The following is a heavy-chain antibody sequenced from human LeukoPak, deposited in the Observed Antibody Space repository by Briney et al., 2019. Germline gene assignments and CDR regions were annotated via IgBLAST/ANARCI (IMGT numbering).Heavy chain of an antibody. CDR2: VYYSGST. D-gene: IGHD2-15*01. CDR1: GCSISSHC. CDR3: ARGVDCSDLAFDM. V-gene: IGHV4-59*11. J-gene: IGHJ3*02. Sequence: SETLSLTCTVSGCSISSHCWSWIRQPPRKGLEWIGSVYYSGSTNYNPSLKSRVTISIDTSKNQFSLKLTSVTAADTAVYHCARGVDCSDLAFDMWGQGTMVTVSS.